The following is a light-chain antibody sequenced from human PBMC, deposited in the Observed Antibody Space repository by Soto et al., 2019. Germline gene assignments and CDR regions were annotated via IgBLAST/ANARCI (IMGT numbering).Light chain of an antibody. Sequence: DIQMTQSPSTLSASIGDRVTISCRASQNINRWLAWYQHKPGKAPELLIYDASTLASGVPSRFSGSGSGTEFTLPITSLQTDDFATYYCHSGTFGPGTKVEIK. J-gene: IGKJ1*01. CDR3: HSGT. CDR2: DAS. V-gene: IGKV1-5*01. CDR1: QNINRW.